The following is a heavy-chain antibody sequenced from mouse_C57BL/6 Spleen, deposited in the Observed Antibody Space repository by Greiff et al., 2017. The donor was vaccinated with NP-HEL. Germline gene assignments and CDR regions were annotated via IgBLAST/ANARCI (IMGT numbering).Heavy chain of an antibody. CDR1: GYTFTDYE. Sequence: QVQLQQSGAELVRPGASVTLSCKASGYTFTDYEMHWVKQTPVHGLEWIGAIDPETGGTAYNQKFKGKAILTADKSSSTAYMELRSLTSEDSAVYYCTRCGGSSPWAMDYWGQGTSVTVSS. J-gene: IGHJ4*01. D-gene: IGHD1-1*01. CDR2: IDPETGGT. CDR3: TRCGGSSPWAMDY. V-gene: IGHV1-15*01.